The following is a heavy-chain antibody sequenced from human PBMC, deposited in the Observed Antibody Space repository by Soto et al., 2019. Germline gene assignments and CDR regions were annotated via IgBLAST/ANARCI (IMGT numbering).Heavy chain of an antibody. CDR1: GYTFTGYY. J-gene: IGHJ4*02. CDR2: INPNSGGT. CDR3: ALRPSCATHSCPRWNYAVDY. D-gene: IGHD1-7*01. Sequence: QVQLVQSGAEVEKPGASVKVSCKASGYTFTGYYMHWVRQAPGQGLEWMGWINPNSGGTKYAQKFQRRVTLTRATSFSTGYVELNSLRSDDTAVYYCALRPSCATHSCPRWNYAVDYWGQGTLVIGCS. V-gene: IGHV1-2*02.